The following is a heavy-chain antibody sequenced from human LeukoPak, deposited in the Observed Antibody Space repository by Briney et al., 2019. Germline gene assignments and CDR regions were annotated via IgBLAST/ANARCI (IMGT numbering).Heavy chain of an antibody. Sequence: GGSLRLSCAASGFTFSDYYMSWIRQAPGKGLEWVSYISSSSSTIYYADSVKGRFTISRDNAKNSLYLQMNSLRAEDTAVYYCARGDYYGSGSYYPTPDYWGQGTLVTVSS. CDR3: ARGDYYGSGSYYPTPDY. CDR2: ISSSSSTI. J-gene: IGHJ4*02. CDR1: GFTFSDYY. D-gene: IGHD3-10*01. V-gene: IGHV3-11*01.